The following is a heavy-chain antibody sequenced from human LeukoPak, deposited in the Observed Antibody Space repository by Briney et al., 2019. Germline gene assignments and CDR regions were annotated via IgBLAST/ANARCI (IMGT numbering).Heavy chain of an antibody. CDR1: GESFSDYV. CDR3: AREEALLGGLRLDY. D-gene: IGHD3-10*01. V-gene: IGHV4-34*01. J-gene: IGHJ4*02. CDR2: INYSGSP. Sequence: SETLSLTCAVYGESFSDYVWSWIRQSPEKGLEWIGEINYSGSPNYNPSFKSRVTILVDASKNQFSLKLSSVTAADTAVYYCAREEALLGGLRLDYWGQGTLVTVSS.